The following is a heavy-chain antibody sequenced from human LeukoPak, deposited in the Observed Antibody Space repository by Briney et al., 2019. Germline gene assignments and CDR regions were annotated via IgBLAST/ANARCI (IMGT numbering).Heavy chain of an antibody. CDR3: ARAFNYDSSGYYRRVPGLQH. J-gene: IGHJ1*01. CDR2: INHSGST. Sequence: SETLSLTCAVYGGSFSGYYWSWIRQPPGKGLEWIGEINHSGSTNYNPSLKSRVTISVDTSKNQFSLKLSSVTAADTAVYYCARAFNYDSSGYYRRVPGLQHWGQGTLVTVSS. V-gene: IGHV4-34*01. CDR1: GGSFSGYY. D-gene: IGHD3-22*01.